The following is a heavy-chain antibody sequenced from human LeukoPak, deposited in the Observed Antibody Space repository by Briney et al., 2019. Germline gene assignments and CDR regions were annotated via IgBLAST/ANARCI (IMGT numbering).Heavy chain of an antibody. CDR1: GGSFSGYY. CDR3: ARGRQLLWFGELLDY. V-gene: IGHV4-34*01. CDR2: INHSGST. J-gene: IGHJ4*02. Sequence: SETLSLTCAVYGGSFSGYYWSWIRQPPGKGLEWIGEINHSGSTNYNPSLKSRVTISVDTSKNQFSLKLSSVTAADTAVYYCARGRQLLWFGELLDYWGQGTLVTVSS. D-gene: IGHD3-10*01.